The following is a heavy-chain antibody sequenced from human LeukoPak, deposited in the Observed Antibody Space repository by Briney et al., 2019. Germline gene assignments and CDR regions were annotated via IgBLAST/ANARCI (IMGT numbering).Heavy chain of an antibody. V-gene: IGHV3-21*01. CDR2: ISSSSSYI. Sequence: GGSLRLSCAASGFSFSFYSMSWVRQAPGKGLEWVSSISSSSSYIYYADSVKGRFTISRDNAKNSLYLQMNSLRAEDTAVYYCSSLGGANGYGGQGTLVTVSS. D-gene: IGHD3-16*01. CDR1: GFSFSFYS. J-gene: IGHJ4*02. CDR3: SSLGGANGY.